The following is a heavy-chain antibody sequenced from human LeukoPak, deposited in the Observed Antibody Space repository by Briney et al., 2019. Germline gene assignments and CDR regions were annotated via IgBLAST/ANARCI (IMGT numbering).Heavy chain of an antibody. V-gene: IGHV3-48*02. CDR3: AREDDGKADI. D-gene: IGHD5-24*01. Sequence: GGSLRLSCAASGFTFSRYSMNWVRQAPGKGLEWVSYISSSNNTIDCADSVKGRFSISRDNAKNSLYLQMKSLRDEDTAVYYCAREDDGKADIWGQGTMVTVSS. CDR2: ISSSNNTI. J-gene: IGHJ3*02. CDR1: GFTFSRYS.